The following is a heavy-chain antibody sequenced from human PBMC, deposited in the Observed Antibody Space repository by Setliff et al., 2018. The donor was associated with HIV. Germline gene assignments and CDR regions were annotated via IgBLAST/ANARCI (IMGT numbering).Heavy chain of an antibody. CDR2: IYARGST. Sequence: SQTLSLTCAVSGYAISSGYYWGWIRRPPGKGLEWIGSIYARGSTYHNPSLKSRVTISVDTSKNQFSLKLSSVTAADTAVYYCARELLWSWDGSENSYKPYYFDYWGQETLVTVSS. CDR1: GYAISSGYY. J-gene: IGHJ4*02. D-gene: IGHD3-10*01. CDR3: ARELLWSWDGSENSYKPYYFDY. V-gene: IGHV4-38-2*02.